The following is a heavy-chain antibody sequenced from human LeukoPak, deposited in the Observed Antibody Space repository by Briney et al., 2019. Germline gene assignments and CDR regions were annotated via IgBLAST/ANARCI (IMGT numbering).Heavy chain of an antibody. Sequence: GGSLRLSCAASGFTFSSYAMSWVRQAPGKGLEWVSAISGSGGSTYYADSVKGRFTISRDNSKNTLYLQMNSLRAEDTAVYYCAKVSTYYYDSSGYYPDYWGQGTPVTVSS. V-gene: IGHV3-23*01. CDR2: ISGSGGST. J-gene: IGHJ4*02. CDR3: AKVSTYYYDSSGYYPDY. D-gene: IGHD3-22*01. CDR1: GFTFSSYA.